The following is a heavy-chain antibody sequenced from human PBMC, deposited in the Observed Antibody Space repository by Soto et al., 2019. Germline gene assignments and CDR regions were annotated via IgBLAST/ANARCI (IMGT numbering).Heavy chain of an antibody. J-gene: IGHJ4*02. Sequence: ASVKVSCKASGGTFSSYAISWVRQAPGQGLEWMGGIIPIFGTANYAQKFQGRVTITADKSTSTAYMELSSLRSEDTAVYYCTTENMDIVLMVYAMVFDYWGQGTLVTVSS. CDR3: TTENMDIVLMVYAMVFDY. V-gene: IGHV1-69*06. CDR1: GGTFSSYA. D-gene: IGHD2-8*01. CDR2: IIPIFGTA.